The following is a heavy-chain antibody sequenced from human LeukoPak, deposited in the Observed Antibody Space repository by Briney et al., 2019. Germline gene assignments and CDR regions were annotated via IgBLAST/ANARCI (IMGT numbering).Heavy chain of an antibody. Sequence: SETLSLTCTVSGDSMSDYFWTWIRQPPGKGLEWIGEINHSGSTNYNPSLKSRVTISVDTSKNQFSLKLSSVTAADTAVYYCARAGLQLWPEGFDYWGQGTLVTVSS. CDR3: ARAGLQLWPEGFDY. D-gene: IGHD5-18*01. J-gene: IGHJ4*02. V-gene: IGHV4-34*01. CDR2: INHSGST. CDR1: GDSMSDYF.